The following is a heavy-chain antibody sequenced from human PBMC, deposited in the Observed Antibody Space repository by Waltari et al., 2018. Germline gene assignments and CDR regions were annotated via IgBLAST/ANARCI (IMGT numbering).Heavy chain of an antibody. CDR1: GGSFSDYS. D-gene: IGHD3-16*01. Sequence: QVQIHQRGVGLLRPSETLSLTCEVSGGSFSDYSWSWIRQTPGRGLEWIGQITHSGNVDYNPSLSSRVSIVIDTSKNQLSLKLTSVTAADTAMYYCANLARWGQGIFVTVSS. CDR2: ITHSGNV. CDR3: ANLAR. J-gene: IGHJ3*01. V-gene: IGHV4-34*01.